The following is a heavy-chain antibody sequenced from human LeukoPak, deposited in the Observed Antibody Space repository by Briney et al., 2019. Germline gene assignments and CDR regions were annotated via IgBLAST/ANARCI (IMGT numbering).Heavy chain of an antibody. Sequence: GGSLRLSCEVSGFTFTDYWMNWVRQAPGKGPEWVASIRQNGSEKTYVDSVKGRFTISRDNTKNSLSLQLNGLRAEDTAVYYCARDGTAAGLYFDLWGQGTLVTVSS. D-gene: IGHD6-13*01. CDR2: IRQNGSEK. CDR1: GFTFTDYW. V-gene: IGHV3-7*01. CDR3: ARDGTAAGLYFDL. J-gene: IGHJ4*01.